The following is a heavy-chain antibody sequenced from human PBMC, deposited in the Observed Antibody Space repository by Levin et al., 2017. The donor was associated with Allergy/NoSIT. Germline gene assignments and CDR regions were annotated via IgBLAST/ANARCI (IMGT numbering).Heavy chain of an antibody. CDR2: INKEGDIT. D-gene: IGHD2-8*01. V-gene: IGHV3-23*01. CDR1: GFSFSGHA. J-gene: IGHJ4*02. CDR3: VKDRTVYPIHY. Sequence: PGGSLRLSCAASGFSFSGHAMSWVRQAPGKGLEWVSGINKEGDITFYADSVKGRCTMSRDNSKNTLYLHMNSLRVEDTAIYYWVKDRTVYPIHYWGQGTLVTVSS.